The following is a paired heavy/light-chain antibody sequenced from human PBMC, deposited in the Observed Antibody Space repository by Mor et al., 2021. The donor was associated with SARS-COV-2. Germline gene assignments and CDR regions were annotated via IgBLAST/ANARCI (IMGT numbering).Light chain of an antibody. V-gene: IGLV6-57*01. CDR2: EDN. J-gene: IGLJ2*01. Sequence: NFMLTQPHSVSESPGKTVTISCTRSSGSIASNYVQWYQQRPGSSPTTVIYEDNQRPSGVPDRFSGSIDSSSNSASLTISGLKTEDEADYYCQSYDSSNVIFGGGTKLTVL. CDR3: QSYDSSNVI. CDR1: SGSIASNY.
Heavy chain of an antibody. J-gene: IGHJ6*02. Sequence: QVQLVESGGGVGQPGGSLRLSCAASGFTFSSNAIHWVRQAPGKGLEWVAVISYDGRNKYYADSVKGRFTISRDNSKNTLYLQMNSLRAEDTAVYYCARDRSWGGNYYGIDVWGQGTTVTVSS. V-gene: IGHV3-30*04. CDR1: GFTFSSNA. CDR2: ISYDGRNK. CDR3: ARDRSWGGNYYGIDV. D-gene: IGHD2-21*01.